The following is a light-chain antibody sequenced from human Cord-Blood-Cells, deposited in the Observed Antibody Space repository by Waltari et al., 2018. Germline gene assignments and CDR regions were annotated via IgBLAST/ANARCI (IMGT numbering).Light chain of an antibody. V-gene: IGKV4-1*01. CDR3: QQYYSTPFT. J-gene: IGKJ3*01. CDR2: WAS. Sequence: DIVMTQSPDSLAVSLGERATINCKSSQSVLYSSNNKNYLAWYQQKPGQPPKLLIYWASTRKSAVPDRFSGSGSGTDFTLTISSLQAEDVAVYYCQQYYSTPFTFGPGTKVDIK. CDR1: QSVLYSSNNKNY.